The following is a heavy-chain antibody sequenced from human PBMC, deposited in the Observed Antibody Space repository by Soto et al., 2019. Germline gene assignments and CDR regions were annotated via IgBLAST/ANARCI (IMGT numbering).Heavy chain of an antibody. J-gene: IGHJ5*02. D-gene: IGHD6-19*01. Sequence: GGSLRLSCAASGFTFDDYAMHWVRQAPGKGLEWVSGISWNSGSIVYADSVKGRFTISRDNAKNSLYRQMNSLRAEDTALYYCAKAPPAPGAGPLGGWFDPWGQGTLVTVSS. CDR2: ISWNSGSI. CDR1: GFTFDDYA. V-gene: IGHV3-9*01. CDR3: AKAPPAPGAGPLGGWFDP.